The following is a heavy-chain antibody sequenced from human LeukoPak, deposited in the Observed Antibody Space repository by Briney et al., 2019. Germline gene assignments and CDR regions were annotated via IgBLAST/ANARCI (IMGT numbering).Heavy chain of an antibody. Sequence: PSETLSLTCTVSGGSISSGGYYWSWIRQHPGKGLEWIGYIYYSGSTYYNPSLKSRVTTSVDTSKNQFSLKLSSVTAADTAVYYCARYCTNGFIPDNYFDYWGQGTLVTVSS. J-gene: IGHJ4*02. D-gene: IGHD2-8*01. V-gene: IGHV4-31*03. CDR1: GGSISSGGYY. CDR2: IYYSGST. CDR3: ARYCTNGFIPDNYFDY.